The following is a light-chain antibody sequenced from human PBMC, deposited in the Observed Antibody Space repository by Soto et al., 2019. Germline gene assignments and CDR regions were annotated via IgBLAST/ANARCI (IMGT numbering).Light chain of an antibody. CDR3: QVFGDSRT. J-gene: IGKJ1*01. V-gene: IGKV3-20*01. CDR2: GAS. Sequence: VLTQSPDTLSLSPGERATLSCRASQTISSGYLAWYQQKPGQAPRLLIYGASRRATGIPDRFSGRGSGTDFTLTVSSLEPEDFAVYYCQVFGDSRTFGQGTKVDIK. CDR1: QTISSGY.